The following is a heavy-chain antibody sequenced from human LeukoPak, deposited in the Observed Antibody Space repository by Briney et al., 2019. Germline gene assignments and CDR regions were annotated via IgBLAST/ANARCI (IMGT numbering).Heavy chain of an antibody. V-gene: IGHV1-18*04. J-gene: IGHJ4*02. CDR1: GYTFTSYG. CDR3: ERNPLRPDYDYVWGSYPQEYYFDH. Sequence: ASVKVSCKASGYTFTSYGISWVRQAPGQGLEWMGWISAYNGNTNYAQKLQGRVTMTTDTSTSTAYMELRSLRSDDTAVYYCERNPLRPDYDYVWGSYPQEYYFDHWGQGTLVTVSS. D-gene: IGHD3-16*02. CDR2: ISAYNGNT.